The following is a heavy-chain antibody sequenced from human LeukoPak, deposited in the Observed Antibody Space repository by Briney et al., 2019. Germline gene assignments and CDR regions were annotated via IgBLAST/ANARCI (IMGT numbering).Heavy chain of an antibody. J-gene: IGHJ4*02. CDR1: GGSISSYY. D-gene: IGHD3-22*01. V-gene: IGHV4-59*01. CDR3: ARSRGLYYYDSSGYYHGYYFDY. CDR2: LYYSGST. Sequence: PSETLSLTCTVSGGSISSYYWSWIRQPPGKGLEWIGYLYYSGSTNYNPSLKSRVTISVDTSKNQFSLKLSSVTAADTAVYYCARSRGLYYYDSSGYYHGYYFDYWGQGTLVTVSS.